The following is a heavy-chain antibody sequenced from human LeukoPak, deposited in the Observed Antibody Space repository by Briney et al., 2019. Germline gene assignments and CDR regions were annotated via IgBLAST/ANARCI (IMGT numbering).Heavy chain of an antibody. V-gene: IGHV4-34*01. CDR1: GGSFSGYY. CDR3: ARQRGETDY. Sequence: SETLSLTCAVYGGSFSGYYWSWIRQPPGKGLEWIGEINHSGSTIYNPSLKSRVTISVDTSKNQFSLKLSSVTAADTAKYYCARQRGETDYWGQGTLVTVSS. CDR2: INHSGST. D-gene: IGHD2-21*01. J-gene: IGHJ4*02.